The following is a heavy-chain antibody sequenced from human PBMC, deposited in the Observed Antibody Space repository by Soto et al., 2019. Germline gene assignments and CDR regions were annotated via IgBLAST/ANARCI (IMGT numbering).Heavy chain of an antibody. V-gene: IGHV4-59*08. Sequence: SATLSLTCTVSGGSISSYYWRWIRQPPGKGLEWIGYIYYSGSTNYNPSLKSRVTISVDTSKNQLSMKLSSVTAADTAVYYCATRYGFYFDYWGQGTLVTVS. J-gene: IGHJ4*02. D-gene: IGHD4-17*01. CDR2: IYYSGST. CDR1: GGSISSYY. CDR3: ATRYGFYFDY.